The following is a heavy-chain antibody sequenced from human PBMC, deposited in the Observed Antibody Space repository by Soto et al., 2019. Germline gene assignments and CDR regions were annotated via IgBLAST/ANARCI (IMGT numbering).Heavy chain of an antibody. CDR3: ARQPGGRTGTTGEDYYYGMDV. J-gene: IGHJ6*02. V-gene: IGHV4-39*01. Sequence: PSETLSLTCTVSGGSISSSSYYWGWIRQPPGKGLEWIGSIYYSGSTYYNPSLKSRVTISVDTSKNQFSLKLSSVTAADTAVYYCARQPGGRTGTTGEDYYYGMDVWGQGTTVT. CDR1: GGSISSSSYY. D-gene: IGHD1-1*01. CDR2: IYYSGST.